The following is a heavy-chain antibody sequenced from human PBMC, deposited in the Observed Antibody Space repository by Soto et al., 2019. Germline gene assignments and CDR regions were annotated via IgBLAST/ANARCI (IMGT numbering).Heavy chain of an antibody. V-gene: IGHV1-18*01. J-gene: IGHJ4*02. CDR1: GSTFATYG. D-gene: IGHD2-15*01. CDR2: ITPSNGDT. CDR3: ARLAPCNSEICYSRPLDY. Sequence: QVQLLQSGVEVKKPGASVKVSCKASGSTFATYGIGWVRQAPGQGLEWMGWITPSNGDTNYAQKLQGRVTMTTDTSTSTAYMEVRSLRSDDTAVYYCARLAPCNSEICYSRPLDYWGQGTLVTVSS.